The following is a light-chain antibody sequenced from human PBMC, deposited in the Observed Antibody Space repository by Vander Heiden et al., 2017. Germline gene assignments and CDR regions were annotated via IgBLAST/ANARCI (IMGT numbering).Light chain of an antibody. V-gene: IGKV3-11*01. CDR2: DAS. CDR1: QSVSSY. Sequence: EIVLTQSPATLSLSPGERATFPCSASQSVSSYLSWYQQKPGQGPRLLSYDASNRATGIPSRFSGSGSGTDFTLTISSLEPVDFAVYYCQKRCYWYTFGQGTKLEIK. J-gene: IGKJ2*01. CDR3: QKRCYWYT.